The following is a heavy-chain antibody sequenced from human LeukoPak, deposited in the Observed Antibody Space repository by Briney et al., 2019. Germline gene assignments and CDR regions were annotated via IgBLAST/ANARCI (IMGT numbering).Heavy chain of an antibody. CDR2: ISWNSGSI. V-gene: IGHV3-9*01. J-gene: IGHJ4*02. CDR1: GFTFDDYA. Sequence: TGGSLRLSCAASGFTFDDYAMHWARQAPGKGLEWVSGISWNSGSIGYADSVKGRFTISRDNAENSLYLQMNSLRAEDTALYYCAKARSPFYTTPSFDYWGQGTLVTVSS. D-gene: IGHD1-1*01. CDR3: AKARSPFYTTPSFDY.